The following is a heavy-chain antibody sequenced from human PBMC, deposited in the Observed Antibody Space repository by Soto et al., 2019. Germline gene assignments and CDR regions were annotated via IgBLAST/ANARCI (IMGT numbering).Heavy chain of an antibody. D-gene: IGHD3-10*01. J-gene: IGHJ5*02. CDR3: ARIRYYDSGSSINWFDP. CDR2: ISSSGSTI. V-gene: IGHV3-11*01. Sequence: GGSLRLSCAASGFTFSDYYMSWIRQAPGKGLEWVSYISSSGSTIYYADSVKGRFTISRDNAKNSLCLQMNSLRAEDTAVYYCARIRYYDSGSSINWFDPWGQGTLVTVSS. CDR1: GFTFSDYY.